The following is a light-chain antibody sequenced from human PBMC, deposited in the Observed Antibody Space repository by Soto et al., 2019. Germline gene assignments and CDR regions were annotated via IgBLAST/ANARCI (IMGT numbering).Light chain of an antibody. Sequence: ALTQPPSASGSPGQSVTISCTGTSSDVGGYNYVSWYQQHPGKAPKLMIYEVSKRPSGVPDRFSGSKSGNTASLTVSGLQAEDEADYYCSSYAGSNNYVFGTGTKLTVL. CDR1: SSDVGGYNY. CDR2: EVS. V-gene: IGLV2-8*01. CDR3: SSYAGSNNYV. J-gene: IGLJ1*01.